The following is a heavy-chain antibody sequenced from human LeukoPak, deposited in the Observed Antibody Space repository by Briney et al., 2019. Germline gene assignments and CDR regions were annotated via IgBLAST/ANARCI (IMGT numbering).Heavy chain of an antibody. CDR3: AKDSWYCSGGSCQTFDY. V-gene: IGHV3-30*04. CDR2: ISYDGTNK. D-gene: IGHD2-15*01. J-gene: IGHJ4*02. Sequence: PGGSLRLSCAASGFTFSSYAMHWVRQAPGKGLEWVAVISYDGTNKYYTDSVKGRFTISRDNSKNTLDLQMNSLRAEDTAIYYCAKDSWYCSGGSCQTFDYCGQGTLVTVSS. CDR1: GFTFSSYA.